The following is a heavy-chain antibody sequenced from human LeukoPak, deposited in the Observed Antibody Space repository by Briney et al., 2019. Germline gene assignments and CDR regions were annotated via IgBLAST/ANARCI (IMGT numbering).Heavy chain of an antibody. CDR2: ISSSGSTI. D-gene: IGHD6-13*01. V-gene: IGHV3-48*03. Sequence: PGGSLRLSCAASGFTFSSYEMNWVRQAPGKGLEWVSYISSSGSTIYYADSVKGRFTISRDNAKNSLYLQMNSLRAEDTAVYYCAKPPYSSSWFPFDYWGQGTLVTVSS. J-gene: IGHJ4*02. CDR1: GFTFSSYE. CDR3: AKPPYSSSWFPFDY.